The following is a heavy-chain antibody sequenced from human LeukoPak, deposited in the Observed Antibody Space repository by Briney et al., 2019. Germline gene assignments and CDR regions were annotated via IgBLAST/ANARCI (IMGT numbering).Heavy chain of an antibody. CDR1: GYTFTGYY. CDR3: ARPSQDYYGSGSHGYYYYYYMGV. V-gene: IGHV1-2*02. Sequence: EASVKVSCKASGYTFTGYYMHWVRQAPGQGLEWMGWINPNSGGTNYAQKFQGRVTMTRDTSISTAYMELSRLRSDDTAVYYCARPSQDYYGSGSHGYYYYYYMGVWGKGTTVTVSS. CDR2: INPNSGGT. J-gene: IGHJ6*03. D-gene: IGHD3-10*01.